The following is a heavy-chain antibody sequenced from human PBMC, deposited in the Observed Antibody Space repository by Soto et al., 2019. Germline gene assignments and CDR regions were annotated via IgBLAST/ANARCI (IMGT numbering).Heavy chain of an antibody. CDR1: GFTFSSYS. D-gene: IGHD3-3*01. J-gene: IGHJ6*01. Sequence: EVQLVESGGGLVQPGGSLRLSCAASGFTFSSYSMNWVRQAPGKGLEWVSYISSSSSTIYYADSVKGRFTISRDNAKNSLYLQMDSLRDEHTAAYYSARHHPSYDFWSDHDEQHDYCYYYGMNVWGKRTALTACS. V-gene: IGHV3-48*02. CDR2: ISSSSSTI. CDR3: ARHHPSYDFWSDHDEQHDYCYYYGMNV.